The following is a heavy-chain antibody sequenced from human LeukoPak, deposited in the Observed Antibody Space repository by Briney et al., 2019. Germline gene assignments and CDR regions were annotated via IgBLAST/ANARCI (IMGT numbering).Heavy chain of an antibody. CDR1: GGSFSGDY. CDR2: ISGSGGST. Sequence: ETLSLTCAVYGGSFSGDYWSWIRQPPGKGLEWVSAISGSGGSTYYADSVKGRFTISRDNSKNTLYLQMNSLRAEDTAVYYCAKGNYDSSGYYPDYWGQGTLVTVSS. V-gene: IGHV3-23*01. CDR3: AKGNYDSSGYYPDY. J-gene: IGHJ4*02. D-gene: IGHD3-22*01.